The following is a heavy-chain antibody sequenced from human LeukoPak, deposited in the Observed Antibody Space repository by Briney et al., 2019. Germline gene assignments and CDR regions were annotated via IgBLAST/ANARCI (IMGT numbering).Heavy chain of an antibody. Sequence: SETLSLTCTVSGGSISSHYWSWIRQPPGKGLEWIGYIYYSGSTNYNPSLKSRVTISVDTSKNQFSLKLSSVTAADTAVYYCARFKLGWFDPWGQGTLVTVSS. CDR2: IYYSGST. J-gene: IGHJ5*02. D-gene: IGHD3-16*01. CDR3: ARFKLGWFDP. CDR1: GGSISSHY. V-gene: IGHV4-59*11.